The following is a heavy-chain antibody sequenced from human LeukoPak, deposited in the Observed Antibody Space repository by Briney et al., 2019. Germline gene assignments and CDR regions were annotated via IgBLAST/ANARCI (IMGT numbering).Heavy chain of an antibody. CDR1: GYTFTSYD. J-gene: IGHJ5*02. Sequence: AASVTVSCKASGYTFTSYDINWVRQAPGQGLEWMGWMNPNSGNTGYAQKFQGRVTMTRNTSISTAYMELSSLRSEDTAVYYCARGRQGLNWFDPWGQGTLVTVSS. CDR2: MNPNSGNT. V-gene: IGHV1-8*01. CDR3: ARGRQGLNWFDP.